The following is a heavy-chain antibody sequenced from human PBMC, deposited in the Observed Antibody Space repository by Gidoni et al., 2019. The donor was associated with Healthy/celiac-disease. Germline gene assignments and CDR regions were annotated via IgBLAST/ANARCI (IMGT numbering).Heavy chain of an antibody. D-gene: IGHD2-2*02. CDR1: GGTFSSYA. J-gene: IGHJ6*02. V-gene: IGHV1-69*01. CDR2: IIPIFGTA. CDR3: ARALGGSGDCSSTSCYTGYYYYGMDV. Sequence: QVQLVQSGAEVKKPGSSVKVSCKASGGTFSSYAISWVRQAPGQGLEWMGGIIPIFGTANYAQKFQGRVTITADESTSTAYMELSSLRSEDTAVYYCARALGGSGDCSSTSCYTGYYYYGMDVWGQGTTVTVSS.